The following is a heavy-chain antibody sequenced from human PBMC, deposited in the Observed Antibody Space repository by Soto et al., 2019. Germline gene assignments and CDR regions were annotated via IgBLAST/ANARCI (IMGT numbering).Heavy chain of an antibody. J-gene: IGHJ6*03. CDR3: ATLAAKTALILWYQYVTGV. V-gene: IGHV5-51*01. Sequence: GESLKISCKGCGYSYTSYWINWVRQMPGKGLDWMGNTYPGDSGTRYRPSFQGHVTISADKSISTAYLQWSSLRASDTAMYYCATLAAKTALILWYQYVTGVGGRGTTVT. D-gene: IGHD3-16*01. CDR2: TYPGDSGT. CDR1: GYSYTSYW.